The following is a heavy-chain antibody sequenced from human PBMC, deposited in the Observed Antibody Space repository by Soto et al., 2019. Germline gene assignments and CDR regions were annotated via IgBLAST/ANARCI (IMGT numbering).Heavy chain of an antibody. CDR3: ARVSSIAVRRSYDS. J-gene: IGHJ4*02. D-gene: IGHD6-6*01. CDR2: LNPHSGKA. Sequence: ASVKVSCKASGYTFTIHDIHWVRQAPGQGLEWMAGLNPHSGKAAYAQRFQGRLTMTGNASTSTAYMELSGLRSEDTAMYYCARVSSIAVRRSYDSWGQGTLVTVPS. CDR1: GYTFTIHD. V-gene: IGHV1-8*01.